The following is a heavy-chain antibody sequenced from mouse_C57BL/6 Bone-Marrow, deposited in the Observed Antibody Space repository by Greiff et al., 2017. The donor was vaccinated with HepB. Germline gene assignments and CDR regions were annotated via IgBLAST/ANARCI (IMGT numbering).Heavy chain of an antibody. CDR1: GFSLSTFGMG. J-gene: IGHJ4*01. D-gene: IGHD2-5*01. V-gene: IGHV8-8*01. CDR2: IWWDDDK. CDR3: ARIRLYYSNSYYAMDY. Sequence: QVTLKVCGPGILQPSQTLSLTCSFSGFSLSTFGMGVGWIRQPSGKGLEWLAHIWWDDDKYYNPALKSRLTISKDTSKNQVFLQIANVYTADTATYYCARIRLYYSNSYYAMDYWGQGTSVTVSS.